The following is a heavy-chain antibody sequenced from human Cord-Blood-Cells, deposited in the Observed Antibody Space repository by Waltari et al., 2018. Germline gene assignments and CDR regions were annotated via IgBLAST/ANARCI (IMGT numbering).Heavy chain of an antibody. CDR2: TRNKANSYTT. J-gene: IGHJ4*02. CDR3: ARDLDY. CDR1: GVTFSDHY. Sequence: EVQLVESGGGLVQSGGSLRLSCAASGVTFSDHYMDWVRQAPGKGLEWVGRTRNKANSYTTEYAASVKGRFTISRDDSKNSLYLQMNSLKTEDTAVYYCARDLDYWGQGTLVTVSS. V-gene: IGHV3-72*01.